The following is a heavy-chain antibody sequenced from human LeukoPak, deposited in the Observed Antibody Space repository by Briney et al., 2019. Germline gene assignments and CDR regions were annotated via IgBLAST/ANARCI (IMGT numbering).Heavy chain of an antibody. J-gene: IGHJ4*02. CDR3: ARATVLRYFDWLSYPPDY. CDR2: ISSSSSYI. V-gene: IGHV3-21*01. CDR1: GFTFSSYW. D-gene: IGHD3-9*01. Sequence: GGSLRLSCAASGFTFSSYWMSWVRQAPGRGLEWVSSISSSSSYIYYADSVKGRFTISRDNAKNSLYLQMNSLRAEDTAVYYCARATVLRYFDWLSYPPDYWGQGTLVTVSS.